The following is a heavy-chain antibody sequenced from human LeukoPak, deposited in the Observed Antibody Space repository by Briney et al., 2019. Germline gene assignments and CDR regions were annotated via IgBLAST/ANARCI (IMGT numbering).Heavy chain of an antibody. D-gene: IGHD3-10*01. J-gene: IGHJ5*01. CDR1: GFSLSSSGVG. CDR3: AHRSLYGSGRLRIVVFDS. V-gene: IGHV2-5*01. CDR2: IYWNDDK. Sequence: SGPTLVNPTQTLTLTCNFSGFSLSSSGVGVGWIRQPPGKALEWLALIYWNDDKRYSPSLKSRLTITKDTSKNQVVLTMTNMDPVDTATYYCAHRSLYGSGRLRIVVFDSWGQGTLVTVSS.